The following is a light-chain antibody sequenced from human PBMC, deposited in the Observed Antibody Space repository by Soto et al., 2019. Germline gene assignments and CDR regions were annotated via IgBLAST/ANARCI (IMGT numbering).Light chain of an antibody. V-gene: IGLV2-14*01. Sequence: QSVLTQPASVSGSPGQSITISCTGTSSDVGAYNYVSWYQQHPGKDPKLMIYEVSNRPSGVSNRFSGSKSGNTASLTISGLQAEDEADYYCSSYTSSNTLDVFGTGTKLTVL. CDR2: EVS. CDR3: SSYTSSNTLDV. CDR1: SSDVGAYNY. J-gene: IGLJ1*01.